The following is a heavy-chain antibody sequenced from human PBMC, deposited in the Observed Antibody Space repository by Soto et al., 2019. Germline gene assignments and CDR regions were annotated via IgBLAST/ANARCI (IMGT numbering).Heavy chain of an antibody. CDR1: GFTFSSYG. V-gene: IGHV3-30*18. J-gene: IGHJ6*02. CDR2: ISYDGSNK. Sequence: GGSLRLSCAASGFTFSSYGMHWVRQAPGKGLEWVAVISYDGSNKYYADSVKGRFTISRDNSKNTLYLQMNSLRAEDTAVYYCAKDLYYYGSGNYGTDVWGQGTTVTVSS. D-gene: IGHD3-10*01. CDR3: AKDLYYYGSGNYGTDV.